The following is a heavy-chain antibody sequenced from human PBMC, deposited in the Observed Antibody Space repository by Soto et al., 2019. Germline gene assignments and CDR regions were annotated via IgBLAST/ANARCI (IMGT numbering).Heavy chain of an antibody. CDR3: ARVPDD. V-gene: IGHV4-30-2*01. D-gene: IGHD2-2*01. Sequence: QLQLQESGSGLVKPSQTLSLTCAVSGGSISSGGYSWSWIRQPPGKGLEWIGYMYHSGSTYYNPSLKRRVTISIARSTNQFPLKLSSVAAPDTAVYYCARVPDDWGQGIRVTVSS. CDR2: MYHSGST. CDR1: GGSISSGGYS. J-gene: IGHJ4*02.